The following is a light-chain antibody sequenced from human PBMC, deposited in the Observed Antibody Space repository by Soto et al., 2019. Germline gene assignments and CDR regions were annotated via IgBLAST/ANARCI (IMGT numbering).Light chain of an antibody. V-gene: IGKV3-20*01. CDR1: QSVTSSY. J-gene: IGKJ5*01. CDR3: QQYGSSPT. CDR2: GAS. Sequence: EIVLTQSPGTLSLSPGERATLSCRASQSVTSSYLAWYQQKPGQAPSLLIYGASSRATGIPDRFSGSGSGTDFTLTISRLEPEDFAVYYCQQYGSSPTFGQGTRLEMK.